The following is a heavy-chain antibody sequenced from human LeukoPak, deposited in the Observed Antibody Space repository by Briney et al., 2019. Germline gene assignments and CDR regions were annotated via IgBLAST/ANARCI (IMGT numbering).Heavy chain of an antibody. Sequence: GGSLRLSCVASGFPFSSYWMTWVRQAPGKGLEWVANIKQDGSKKSYVDSVKGRFTISRDNAKNSLYLQLNSLRAEDTAVYYCARARGGYDFDYWGQGTLVTVSS. D-gene: IGHD5-12*01. CDR1: GFPFSSYW. CDR3: ARARGGYDFDY. V-gene: IGHV3-7*03. CDR2: IKQDGSKK. J-gene: IGHJ4*02.